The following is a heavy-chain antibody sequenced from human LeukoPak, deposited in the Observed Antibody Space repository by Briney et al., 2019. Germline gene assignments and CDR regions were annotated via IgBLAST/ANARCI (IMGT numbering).Heavy chain of an antibody. CDR1: GGSINNYY. CDR2: IFTSGST. CDR3: ARAPVTVKDSFDI. J-gene: IGHJ3*02. V-gene: IGHV4-4*07. D-gene: IGHD4-11*01. Sequence: PSETLSLTCAVSGGSINNYYWSWIRQPAGKGLEWIGRIFTSGSTNCNASLKSRVTMSVDTSKNQFSLKLRSMTAADTAVYYCARAPVTVKDSFDIWGQGTMVTVSS.